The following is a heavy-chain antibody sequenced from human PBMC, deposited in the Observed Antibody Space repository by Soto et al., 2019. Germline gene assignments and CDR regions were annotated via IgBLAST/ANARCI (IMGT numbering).Heavy chain of an antibody. CDR1: GFSFSSYG. J-gene: IGHJ4*02. Sequence: PGGSLRLSCAASGFSFSSYGMDWVRQAPGKGLEWVAAIWNDGSNKYYADSVKGRFTISRDNSKNTLYLQMNSLRAEDTAVYYCARDQIGDPISIDSWGQGTLVTVSS. CDR3: ARDQIGDPISIDS. D-gene: IGHD4-17*01. V-gene: IGHV3-33*01. CDR2: IWNDGSNK.